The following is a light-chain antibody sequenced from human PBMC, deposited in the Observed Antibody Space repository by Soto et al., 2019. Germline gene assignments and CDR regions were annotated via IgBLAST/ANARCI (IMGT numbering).Light chain of an antibody. Sequence: EIVMTQSPATLSVSPGEDVTLSCRASQSVPSRIAWYQQKPGQAPSLLIYAASTRATGIPARFIGNGSGTDFTLTISRLEPEDFAVYYCQHYGSSPFTFGGGTKVDI. CDR2: AAS. CDR1: QSVPSR. CDR3: QHYGSSPFT. V-gene: IGKV3-20*01. J-gene: IGKJ4*01.